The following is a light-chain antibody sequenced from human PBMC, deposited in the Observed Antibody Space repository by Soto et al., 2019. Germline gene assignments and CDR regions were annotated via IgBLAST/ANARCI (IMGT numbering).Light chain of an antibody. J-gene: IGKJ2*02. V-gene: IGKV2-28*01. CDR3: MQALQSPRT. Sequence: DVVMTQSPLSLPVPPGEPASISCRSSQPLLHSNGFNYLDWYLQRPGQSPQLLIFLGSTRASGVPDRVSGSGSGTDFTMKISRVEAEDVGVYYCMQALQSPRTFGQGTKLEIK. CDR2: LGS. CDR1: QPLLHSNGFNY.